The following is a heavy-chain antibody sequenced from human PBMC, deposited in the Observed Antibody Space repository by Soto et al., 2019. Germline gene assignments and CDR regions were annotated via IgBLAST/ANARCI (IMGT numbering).Heavy chain of an antibody. D-gene: IGHD2-15*01. J-gene: IGHJ5*02. CDR2: IYYSGST. V-gene: IGHV4-31*03. CDR3: ARGGFSYCSGGSCPRRFDP. Sequence: SETLSLTCTVSGGSISSGGYYWSWIRQHPGKGLEWIGHIYYSGSTYYNPSLKSRVTISVDTSKNQFSLKLSSVTAADTAVYYCARGGFSYCSGGSCPRRFDPWGQGTLVTVSS. CDR1: GGSISSGGYY.